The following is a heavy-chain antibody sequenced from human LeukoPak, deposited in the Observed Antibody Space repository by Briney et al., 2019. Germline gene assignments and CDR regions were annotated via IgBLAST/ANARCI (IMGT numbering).Heavy chain of an antibody. D-gene: IGHD5-24*01. V-gene: IGHV1-18*01. CDR3: ARDELSMATREPFDY. CDR2: ISAYNGNT. J-gene: IGHJ4*02. Sequence: ASVKVSCKASGYTFTSYGISWVRQAPGQGLAWMGWISAYNGNTNYAQKLQGRVTMTTDTSTSTAYMELRSLRSDNTAVYYCARDELSMATREPFDYWGQGTLVTVSS. CDR1: GYTFTSYG.